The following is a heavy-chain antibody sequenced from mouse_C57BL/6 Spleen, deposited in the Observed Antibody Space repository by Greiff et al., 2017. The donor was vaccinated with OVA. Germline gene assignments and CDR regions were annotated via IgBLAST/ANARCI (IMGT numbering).Heavy chain of an antibody. V-gene: IGHV1-55*01. J-gene: IGHJ1*03. D-gene: IGHD1-1*01. CDR3: AKWDDGSSPNWYFDV. CDR2: IYPGSGST. Sequence: VQLQQPGAELVKPGASVKMSCKASGYTFTSYWITWVKQRPGQGLEWIGDIYPGSGSTNYNEKFKSKATLTVDTSSSTAYMQLSSLTSEDSAVYYCAKWDDGSSPNWYFDVWGTGTTVTVSS. CDR1: GYTFTSYW.